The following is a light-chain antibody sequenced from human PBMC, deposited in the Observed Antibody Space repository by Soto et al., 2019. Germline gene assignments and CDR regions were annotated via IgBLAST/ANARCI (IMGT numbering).Light chain of an antibody. Sequence: EIVMTQSPATLSVSPGERATLSCRASQSVSSNLAWYQQKPGQAPRLLIYGASTRATGIPARFSGSGSGTDFTLTISGLEPEDFAVYYCQQRTNGFTFGGGTKVEIK. CDR3: QQRTNGFT. CDR2: GAS. V-gene: IGKV3-15*01. J-gene: IGKJ4*01. CDR1: QSVSSN.